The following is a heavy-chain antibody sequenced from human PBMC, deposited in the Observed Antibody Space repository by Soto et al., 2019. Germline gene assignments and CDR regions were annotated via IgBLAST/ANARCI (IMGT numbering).Heavy chain of an antibody. CDR2: ISGSGGST. V-gene: IGHV3-23*01. Sequence: GESLRLSCAASGFTFSSYAMSWVRQAPGKGLEWVSAISGSGGSTYYADSVKGRFTISRDNSKNTLYLQMNSLRAEDTAVYYCAKGAEGYCSSTSCYRLQHWGQGTLVTVSS. CDR3: AKGAEGYCSSTSCYRLQH. D-gene: IGHD2-2*02. CDR1: GFTFSSYA. J-gene: IGHJ1*01.